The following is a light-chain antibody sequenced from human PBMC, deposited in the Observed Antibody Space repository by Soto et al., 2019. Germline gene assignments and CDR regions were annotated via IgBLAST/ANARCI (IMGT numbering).Light chain of an antibody. Sequence: HSALTQPPSASGSPGQSVTISCTGTGSDVGGYNYVSWYQHHPGKAPKLKLYEVSTRPSGVPDRFSGSKSGNTASLTVSGLQAEDEADYFCSSYAGSNTYVVFGGGTKVTVL. CDR2: EVS. CDR1: GSDVGGYNY. V-gene: IGLV2-8*01. CDR3: SSYAGSNTYVV. J-gene: IGLJ2*01.